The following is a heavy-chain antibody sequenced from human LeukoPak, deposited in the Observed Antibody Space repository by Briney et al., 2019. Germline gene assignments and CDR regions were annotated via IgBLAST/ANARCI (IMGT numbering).Heavy chain of an antibody. CDR2: INWNVGST. D-gene: IGHD3-16*01. J-gene: IGHJ3*02. CDR3: ARGGPVAYDAFDI. Sequence: GGSLRLSCAASGFTFDDYGMSWARQAPGRGLEWVSGINWNVGSTGYADSVKGRFTISRDNAKNSLYLQMNSLRAEDTALYYCARGGPVAYDAFDIWGQGTMVTVSS. CDR1: GFTFDDYG. V-gene: IGHV3-20*04.